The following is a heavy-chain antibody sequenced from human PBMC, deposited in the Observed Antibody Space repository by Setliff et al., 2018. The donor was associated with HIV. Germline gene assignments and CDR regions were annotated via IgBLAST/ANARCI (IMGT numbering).Heavy chain of an antibody. CDR1: VGSFSGYS. CDR2: INHSGST. J-gene: IGHJ4*02. CDR3: ARGSRLRGRYLP. V-gene: IGHV4-34*01. D-gene: IGHD1-26*01. Sequence: PSETLSLTCGVDVGSFSGYSWSWIRQSPGKGLEWIGEINHSGSTNYNPSLKSRVTISVDTSKNQFSLKLSSVTAADTAVYYCARGSRLRGRYLPWGQGTLVTVSS.